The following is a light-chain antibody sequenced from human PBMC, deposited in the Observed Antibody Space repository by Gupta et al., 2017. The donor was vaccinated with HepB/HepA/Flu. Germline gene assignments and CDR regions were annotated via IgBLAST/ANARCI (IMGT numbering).Light chain of an antibody. CDR2: SND. J-gene: IGLJ6*01. CDR1: SSNIGDNT. Sequence: QSVSPQPPSSSTPSGQRVTIACSGSSSNIGDNTVCWYHPVPGKAPKLLRFSNDQRASRVPDRFAGSKSGTSASPATSGLQSDDEADDYCAAWDDSLEGPVFGSGTKLTVL. CDR3: AAWDDSLEGPV. V-gene: IGLV1-44*01.